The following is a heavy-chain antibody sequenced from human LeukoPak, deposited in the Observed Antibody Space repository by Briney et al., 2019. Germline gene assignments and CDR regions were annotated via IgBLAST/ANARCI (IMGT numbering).Heavy chain of an antibody. V-gene: IGHV4-39*07. D-gene: IGHD3-22*01. J-gene: IGHJ4*02. CDR1: GVSISSSSYY. CDR2: IYYSGST. Sequence: PSETLSLTCTVSGVSISSSSYYWGWLRQPPGKGLEWIGSIYYSGSTYYNPSLKSRVTISVDTSKNQFSLKLSSVTAADTAVYYCARSYYYDSSGYFGYWGQGTLVTVSS. CDR3: ARSYYYDSSGYFGY.